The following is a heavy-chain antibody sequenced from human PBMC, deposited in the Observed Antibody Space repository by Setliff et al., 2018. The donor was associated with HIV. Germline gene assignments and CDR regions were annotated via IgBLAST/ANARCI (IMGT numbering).Heavy chain of an antibody. CDR1: GASISSSDYY. CDR3: AREIQFSATTYYYYMDD. CDR2: IYYSGST. D-gene: IGHD5-18*01. V-gene: IGHV4-39*07. Sequence: LSLTCSVSGASISSSDYYWGWIRQPPGKGLEWIGSIYYSGSTDYNPSLKSRVTMSVDTSKNQFSLKVTSVTAADTAVYYCAREIQFSATTYYYYMDDWGRGTTVTVSS. J-gene: IGHJ6*03.